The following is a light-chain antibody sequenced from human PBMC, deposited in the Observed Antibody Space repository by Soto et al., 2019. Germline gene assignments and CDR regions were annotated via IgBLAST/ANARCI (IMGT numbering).Light chain of an antibody. CDR3: QQINSYPVT. V-gene: IGKV1-9*01. Sequence: DIQLTQSPAFLSTSVGDKVTITCRASQDISNHLAWYQQKPGKAPNLLVYSASTLQSGVPSRFSGSGSGTEFTRTISSLQPEDFATYFCQQINSYPVTFGGGTKVEIE. CDR2: SAS. CDR1: QDISNH. J-gene: IGKJ4*01.